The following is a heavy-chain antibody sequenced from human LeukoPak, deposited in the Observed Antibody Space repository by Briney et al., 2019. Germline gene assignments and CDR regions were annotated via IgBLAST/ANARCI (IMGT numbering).Heavy chain of an antibody. Sequence: GGSLRLSCATSGFSFSTYAMHWVRQAPGKGLEWVAIISNDGSQKYYADSVKGRFTIFRDNSKNTLYLQMNSLRIEDTAVHYCASQEVRGVMFDNWGQGTQVTVSS. CDR1: GFSFSTYA. J-gene: IGHJ4*02. D-gene: IGHD3-10*01. V-gene: IGHV3-30*03. CDR2: ISNDGSQK. CDR3: ASQEVRGVMFDN.